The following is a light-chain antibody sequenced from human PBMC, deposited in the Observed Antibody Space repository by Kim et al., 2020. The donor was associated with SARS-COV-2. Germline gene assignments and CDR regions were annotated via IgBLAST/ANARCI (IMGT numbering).Light chain of an antibody. V-gene: IGKV3-11*01. Sequence: EIVLTQSPAALSLSPGERATLSCRASRSVSTFLAWYQQKPGQAPRLLIYDASNRATGIPPRFSGSGSGIDFTLTISSLEPDDFAVYYCHHRSDWPLTFGGGTKVDIK. J-gene: IGKJ4*01. CDR2: DAS. CDR1: RSVSTF. CDR3: HHRSDWPLT.